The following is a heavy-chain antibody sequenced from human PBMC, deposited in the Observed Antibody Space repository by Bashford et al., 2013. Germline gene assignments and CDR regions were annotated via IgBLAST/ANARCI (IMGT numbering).Heavy chain of an antibody. V-gene: IGHV1-18*01. J-gene: IGHJ2*01. D-gene: IGHD2-2*01. CDR2: MNPNSGNT. Sequence: ASVKVSCKASGGTFSSYAISWVRQAPGQGLEWMGWMNPNSGNTNYAQKLQGRVTMTTDTSTSTAYMELRSLRSDDTAVYYCARDRDCSSTSCYGGWYFDLWGRGTLVTVSS. CDR1: GGTFSSYA. CDR3: ARDRDCSSTSCYGGWYFDL.